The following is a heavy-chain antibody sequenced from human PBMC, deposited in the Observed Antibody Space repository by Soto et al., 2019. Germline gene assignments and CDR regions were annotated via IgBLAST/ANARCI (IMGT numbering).Heavy chain of an antibody. CDR2: ISSASSET. V-gene: IGHV3-21*01. J-gene: IGHJ4*02. Sequence: GGSLRISCEASGVSVRSFSMNWVRQVPGKGLEWVASISSASSETWYADSVKGRFVISRDNAQNSLFLQMNTLRPEDSAIYYCARVAYWGPGTQVTVSS. CDR1: GVSVRSFS. CDR3: ARVAY.